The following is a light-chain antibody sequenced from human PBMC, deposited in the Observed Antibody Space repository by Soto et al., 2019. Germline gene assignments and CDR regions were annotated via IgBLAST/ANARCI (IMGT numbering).Light chain of an antibody. CDR2: SNN. CDR1: SSNIGSNT. V-gene: IGLV1-44*01. Sequence: QSVLTQPPSASGTPGQRVTISCSGSSSNIGSNTVNWYQQLPGTAPKLLIYSNNQRPSGVPDRFSGSKSGTSASLAISGLQAEDEADDYCAAWEDSLNGWVFGGGTKLTVL. J-gene: IGLJ3*02. CDR3: AAWEDSLNGWV.